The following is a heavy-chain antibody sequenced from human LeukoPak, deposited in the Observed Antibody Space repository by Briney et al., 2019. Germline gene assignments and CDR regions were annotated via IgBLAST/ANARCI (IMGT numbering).Heavy chain of an antibody. J-gene: IGHJ3*02. V-gene: IGHV4-34*01. CDR2: INHSGST. CDR3: ARGPKQWLVPYAGDAFDI. CDR1: GGSFSGYH. D-gene: IGHD6-19*01. Sequence: SETLSLTCAVYGGSFSGYHWSWIRQPPGKGLEWIGEINHSGSTNYNPSLKSRVTISVDTSKNQFSLKLSSVTAADTAVYYCARGPKQWLVPYAGDAFDIWGQGTMVTVSS.